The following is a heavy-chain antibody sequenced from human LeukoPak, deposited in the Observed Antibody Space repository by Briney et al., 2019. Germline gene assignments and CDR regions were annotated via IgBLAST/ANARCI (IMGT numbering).Heavy chain of an antibody. D-gene: IGHD3-10*01. Sequence: ASVKVSCKSPGYTSADFYMHWVRQAPGQGLEWMGWIDPNGGGTDYEQRFLGRVTMTRDTSISTAYMELSGLTSDDTAVYYCARGINWFDSWGQGTLVTVSS. V-gene: IGHV1-2*02. CDR3: ARGINWFDS. CDR1: GYTSADFY. J-gene: IGHJ5*01. CDR2: IDPNGGGT.